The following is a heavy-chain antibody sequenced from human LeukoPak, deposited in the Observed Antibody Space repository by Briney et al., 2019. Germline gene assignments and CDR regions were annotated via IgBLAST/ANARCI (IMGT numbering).Heavy chain of an antibody. CDR3: AKDMGIH. CDR1: GFTFSSYA. V-gene: IGHV3-9*01. J-gene: IGHJ4*02. CDR2: ISWNSGSI. Sequence: GGSLRLSCAASGFTFSSYAMHWVRQAPGKGLEWVSGISWNSGSIGYADSVKGRFTISRDNAKNSLYLQMNSLRAEDTALYYCAKDMGIHWGQGTLVTVSS.